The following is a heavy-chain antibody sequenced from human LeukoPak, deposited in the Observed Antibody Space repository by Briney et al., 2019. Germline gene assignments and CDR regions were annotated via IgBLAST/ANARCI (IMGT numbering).Heavy chain of an antibody. D-gene: IGHD6-19*01. V-gene: IGHV4-59*08. CDR1: GGSITSSY. Sequence: SETLSLTCTVSGGSITSSYWSWIRQSPGKGLEWIGYIHSSGSTKYNPSLKSRVTISVDTSKNQFSLKLSSVTAADRAVYYCARWYSSGWAFDYWGQGTLVTVSS. CDR2: IHSSGST. CDR3: ARWYSSGWAFDY. J-gene: IGHJ4*02.